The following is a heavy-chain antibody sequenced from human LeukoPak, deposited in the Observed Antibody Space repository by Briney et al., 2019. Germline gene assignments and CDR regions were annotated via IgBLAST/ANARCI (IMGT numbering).Heavy chain of an antibody. V-gene: IGHV4-39*07. CDR3: ATLGNGRTFDN. Sequence: SSETLSLTCTVSGGSISSSNYYWGCIRQPPGKGLEWIGSIYYSGATFYNPSLKSRVTISVDTSKNQFSLKLSSVTDADTAVYYCATLGNGRTFDNWGQGTLVTVSS. CDR1: GGSISSSNYY. J-gene: IGHJ4*02. CDR2: IYYSGAT. D-gene: IGHD1-26*01.